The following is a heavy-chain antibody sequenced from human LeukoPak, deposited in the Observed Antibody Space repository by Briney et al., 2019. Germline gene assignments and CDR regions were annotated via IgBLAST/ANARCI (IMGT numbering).Heavy chain of an antibody. CDR2: IGFDGSNE. D-gene: IGHD2-2*01. CDR1: GFTFSSYA. V-gene: IGHV3-30*02. Sequence: GGSLRLSCADSGFTFSSYAMSWVRQAPGKGLEWVAFIGFDGSNEYYADSVKGRFTISRDNSKNTLYLQMNSLRAGDTAVYYCAKSARCSSTSCPPENWGQGTLVTVSS. CDR3: AKSARCSSTSCPPEN. J-gene: IGHJ4*02.